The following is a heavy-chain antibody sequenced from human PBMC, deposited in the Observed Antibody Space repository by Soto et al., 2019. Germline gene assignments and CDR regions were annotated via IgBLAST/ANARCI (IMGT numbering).Heavy chain of an antibody. Sequence: PGGSLRLSCAASGFTFSSYSMNWVRQAPGKGLEWVSYISSSSSTIYYADSVKGRFTISRDNAKNSLYLQMNSLRAEDTAMYYCAREYSSSWYGLNWFDPWGQGTLVTVSS. D-gene: IGHD6-13*01. J-gene: IGHJ5*02. CDR2: ISSSSSTI. CDR1: GFTFSSYS. V-gene: IGHV3-48*01. CDR3: AREYSSSWYGLNWFDP.